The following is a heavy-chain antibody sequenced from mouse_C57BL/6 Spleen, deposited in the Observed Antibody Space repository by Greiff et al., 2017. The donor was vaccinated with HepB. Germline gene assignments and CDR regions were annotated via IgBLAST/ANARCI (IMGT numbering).Heavy chain of an antibody. CDR1: GYTFTSYG. D-gene: IGHD2-1*01. Sequence: QVQLQQSGAELARPGASVKLSCKASGYTFTSYGISWVKQRTGQGLEWIGEIYPRSGNTYYNEKFKGKATLTADKSSSTAYMELRSLTSEDSAVYFCARWASRNSPYDMDYWVQGTSVTVSS. CDR3: ARWASRNSPYDMDY. J-gene: IGHJ4*01. V-gene: IGHV1-81*01. CDR2: IYPRSGNT.